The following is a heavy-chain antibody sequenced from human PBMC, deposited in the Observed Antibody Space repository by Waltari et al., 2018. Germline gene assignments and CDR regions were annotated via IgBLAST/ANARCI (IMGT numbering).Heavy chain of an antibody. D-gene: IGHD1-26*01. CDR1: GGTFSSYA. CDR3: GVGATDNYYYGMDV. V-gene: IGHV1-69*01. Sequence: QVQLVQSGAEVKKPGSSVKVSCKASGGTFSSYAISWVRQPPGQGLEWMGGIIPIFGTANYAQKFQGRVTIAADVPTSTAYMELSSLRSEDTAVYYCGVGATDNYYYGMDVWGQGTTVTVSS. J-gene: IGHJ6*02. CDR2: IIPIFGTA.